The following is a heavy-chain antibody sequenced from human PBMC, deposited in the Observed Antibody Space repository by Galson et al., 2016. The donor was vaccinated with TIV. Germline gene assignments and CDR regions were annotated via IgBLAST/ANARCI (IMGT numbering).Heavy chain of an antibody. CDR3: VKDRAASGPGEFDD. J-gene: IGHJ4*02. V-gene: IGHV3-9*01. CDR2: ISWNSALI. CDR1: GFTFDDHA. Sequence: SLRLSCATSGFTFDDHAMQWVRQPPGKGLEWLAGISWNSALIHYAESVKGRFTISRDKDKKSLYLQMNSLRPEDTALYYCVKDRAASGPGEFDDWGQGTRVTVAS. D-gene: IGHD6-13*01.